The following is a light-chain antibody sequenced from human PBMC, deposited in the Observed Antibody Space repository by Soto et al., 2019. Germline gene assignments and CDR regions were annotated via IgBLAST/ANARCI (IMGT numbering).Light chain of an antibody. CDR2: DSS. V-gene: IGKV3-15*01. J-gene: IGKJ3*01. CDR1: QSVASR. CDR3: QQYDDWPLT. Sequence: VMTQSPAILSVSPGERATLSCRASQSVASRLAWYQQKPGQAPRLLIFDSSTRATGISARFSGGGSGTEFTLTISSLQSEDFAIYYCQQYDDWPLTFGPGTKVDMK.